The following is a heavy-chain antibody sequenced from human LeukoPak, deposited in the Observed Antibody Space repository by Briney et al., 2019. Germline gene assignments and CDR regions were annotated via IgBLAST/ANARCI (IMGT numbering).Heavy chain of an antibody. CDR1: GFSFSSYA. CDR3: AELGITMIGGV. CDR2: MSSSDDGR. J-gene: IGHJ6*04. D-gene: IGHD3-10*02. Sequence: GGSLRLSCATSGFSFSSYAMSWVRQAPGKGLEWVSAMSSSDDGRYYAASVRGRFTISRDTSRSTLYLQMNSLRAEDTAVYYCAELGITMIGGVWGKGTTVTISS. V-gene: IGHV3-23*01.